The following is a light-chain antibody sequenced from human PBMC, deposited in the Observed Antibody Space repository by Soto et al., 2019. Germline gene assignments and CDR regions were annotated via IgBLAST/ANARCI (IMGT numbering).Light chain of an antibody. CDR1: SSDVGGYNY. Sequence: QSALTQPASVSGSPGQSITISCTGTSSDVGGYNYVSWYQHHPGKAPKLMIYDVSNRPSGVSNRFSGSKSGNTASLTISGLQPEDEVVYYCCPHTPRNTRQTFSATGTKDTV. CDR2: DVS. CDR3: CPHTPRNTRQTF. J-gene: IGLJ1*01. V-gene: IGLV2-14*03.